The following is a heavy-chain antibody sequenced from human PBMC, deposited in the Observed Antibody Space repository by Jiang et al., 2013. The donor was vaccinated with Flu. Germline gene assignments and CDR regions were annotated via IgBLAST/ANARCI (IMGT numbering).Heavy chain of an antibody. CDR3: ARGRVATDTGFYYYYGMDV. J-gene: IGHJ6*02. V-gene: IGHV6-1*01. D-gene: IGHD5-12*01. CDR2: TYYRSKWYN. CDR1: GDSVSSNSAA. Sequence: QTLSLTCAISGDSVSSNSAAWNWIRQSPSRGLEWLGRTYYRSKWYNDYAVSVKSRITINPDTSKNQFSLQLNSVTPEDTAVYYCARGRVATDTGFYYYYGMDVWGQGTTVTVSS.